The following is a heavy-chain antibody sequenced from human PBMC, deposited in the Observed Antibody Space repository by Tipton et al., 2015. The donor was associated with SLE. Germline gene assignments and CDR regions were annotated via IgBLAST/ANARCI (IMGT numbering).Heavy chain of an antibody. CDR3: ARHFSGNNFDY. Sequence: QSGPEVKKPGSSVKVSCKASGGTFNSYAISWVRQAPGQGLEWMGGIIPILGSANYAQKFQGRVTITADKSTSTAYMELSNLRSEDTAVYYCARHFSGNNFDYWGQGTLVTVSS. V-gene: IGHV1-69*06. D-gene: IGHD2-15*01. J-gene: IGHJ4*02. CDR1: GGTFNSYA. CDR2: IIPILGSA.